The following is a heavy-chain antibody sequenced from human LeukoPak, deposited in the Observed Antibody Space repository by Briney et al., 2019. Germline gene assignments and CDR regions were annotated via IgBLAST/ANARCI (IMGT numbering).Heavy chain of an antibody. CDR3: ARGDSSWNYNWFDP. J-gene: IGHJ5*02. V-gene: IGHV4-59*08. D-gene: IGHD6-13*01. CDR2: IYYSGST. CDR1: GGSISSYY. Sequence: PSETLSLTCTVSGGSISSYYWSWIRQPPGKGLEWIGYIYYSGSTNYNPSLKSRVTISVDTSKNQFSLKLSSVTAADTAVYYCARGDSSWNYNWFDPWGQGTLVTVSS.